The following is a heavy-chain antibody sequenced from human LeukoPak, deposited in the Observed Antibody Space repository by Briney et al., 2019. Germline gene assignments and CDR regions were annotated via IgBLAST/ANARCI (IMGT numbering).Heavy chain of an antibody. V-gene: IGHV3-23*01. J-gene: IGHJ4*02. Sequence: GGSLRHSCAASGFTFSSYAMSWVRQAPGKRLEWVSAISGGGGTTYYADSVKGRFTISRDNSKNTLFLQMNSLRAEDTAVYYCAREGYCGGDCYYFDYWGQGTLVTVSS. CDR3: AREGYCGGDCYYFDY. D-gene: IGHD2-21*02. CDR2: ISGGGGTT. CDR1: GFTFSSYA.